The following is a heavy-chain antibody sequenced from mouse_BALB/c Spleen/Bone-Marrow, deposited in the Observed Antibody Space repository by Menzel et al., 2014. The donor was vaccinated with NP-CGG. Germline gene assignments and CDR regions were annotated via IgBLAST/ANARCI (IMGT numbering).Heavy chain of an antibody. V-gene: IGHV7-3*02. CDR1: GFTFTDYY. CDR2: IRNKANGYTT. Sequence: EVMLVESGGGLVQPGGSLRLSCATSGFTFTDYYMSWVRQPPGKALEWLGFIRNKANGYTTEYSASVKGRFTISRENSQSILYLQMNTLRAEDSATYYCARDIGLRLRFAYWGQGTLVTVSA. D-gene: IGHD1-2*01. CDR3: ARDIGLRLRFAY. J-gene: IGHJ3*01.